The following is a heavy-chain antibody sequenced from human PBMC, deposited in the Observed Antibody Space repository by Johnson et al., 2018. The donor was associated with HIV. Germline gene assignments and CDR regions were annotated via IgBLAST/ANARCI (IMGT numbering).Heavy chain of an antibody. CDR3: ARDYSNPPHAFDI. J-gene: IGHJ3*02. D-gene: IGHD4-11*01. V-gene: IGHV3-53*02. CDR2: IYSGGST. Sequence: MLLVETGGGLIQPGGSLRLSCAASGFTVSSNYMSWVRQAPGKGLEWVSVIYSGGSTYYADSVQGRFTISRDNSKNTLYLQMNSLRAEDTAVYYCARDYSNPPHAFDIWGQGTMVTVSS. CDR1: GFTVSSNY.